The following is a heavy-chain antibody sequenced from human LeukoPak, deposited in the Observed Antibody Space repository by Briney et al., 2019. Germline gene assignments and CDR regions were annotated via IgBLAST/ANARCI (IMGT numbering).Heavy chain of an antibody. Sequence: PSETLSPTCTVSGGSISSHYWSWIRQPPGKGLEWIAYLLDSVNTKDNPSLNSRLTLSADTSKNQFSLRLSSVTAADTAVYYCATIKRGSIYGYFDFWGQGIKVTVSS. CDR2: LLDSVNT. J-gene: IGHJ4*02. CDR3: ATIKRGSIYGYFDF. D-gene: IGHD5-18*01. CDR1: GGSISSHY. V-gene: IGHV4-59*11.